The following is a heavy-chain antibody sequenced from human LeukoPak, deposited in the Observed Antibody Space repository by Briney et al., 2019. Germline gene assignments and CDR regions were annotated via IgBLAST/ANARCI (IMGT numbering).Heavy chain of an antibody. D-gene: IGHD3-3*01. V-gene: IGHV1-69*01. J-gene: IGHJ6*03. CDR1: GGTFSSYA. CDR3: AREVVWNGYYSYYYYYMDV. Sequence: SVKVSCKASGGTFSSYAISWVRQAPGQGLEWMGGIIPIFGTANYAQKFQGRVTITADESTSTAYMELSSLRSEDTAVYYCAREVVWNGYYSYYYYYMDVWGKGTTVTVSS. CDR2: IIPIFGTA.